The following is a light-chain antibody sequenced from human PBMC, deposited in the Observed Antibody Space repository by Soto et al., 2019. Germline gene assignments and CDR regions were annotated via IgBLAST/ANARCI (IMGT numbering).Light chain of an antibody. V-gene: IGLV1-36*01. J-gene: IGLJ2*01. CDR2: YDD. CDR3: AAWDDSLNGVV. CDR1: SSNIGNNA. Sequence: QSVLTQPPSVSEAPRQRVTISCSGSSSNIGNNAVNWYQQLPGKAPKLLIYYDDLLPSGVSDRFSGSKSGTSASLAISGLXXXXXXDYYCAAWDDSLNGVVFGGGTKLTVL.